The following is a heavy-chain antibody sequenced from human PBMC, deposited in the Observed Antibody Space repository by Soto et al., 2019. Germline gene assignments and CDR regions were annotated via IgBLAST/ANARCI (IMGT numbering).Heavy chain of an antibody. D-gene: IGHD6-6*01. J-gene: IGHJ4*02. Sequence: QVQLVESGGGVVQPGRSLRLSCAASGFTFSSYGMHWVRQAPGKGLEWVAVIWYDGSNKYYADSVKGRFTISRDNSKNTLYLQMNSLRAEDTAVYYCARDWDSSSSTFDYWGQGTLVTVYS. V-gene: IGHV3-33*01. CDR3: ARDWDSSSSTFDY. CDR1: GFTFSSYG. CDR2: IWYDGSNK.